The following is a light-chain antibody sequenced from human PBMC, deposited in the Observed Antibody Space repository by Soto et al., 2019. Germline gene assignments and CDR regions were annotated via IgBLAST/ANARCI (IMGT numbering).Light chain of an antibody. Sequence: DIQMTQSPTSLSASVGDRVTITCRASQGIRNFVAWYQQKPGKAPKLLIYAASTLQSGVPSRFSCSGSGTDFTLPINSLQPEDVATYFCQKYSSVPVFGPGTKVEIK. CDR3: QKYSSVPV. CDR1: QGIRNF. V-gene: IGKV1-27*01. CDR2: AAS. J-gene: IGKJ3*01.